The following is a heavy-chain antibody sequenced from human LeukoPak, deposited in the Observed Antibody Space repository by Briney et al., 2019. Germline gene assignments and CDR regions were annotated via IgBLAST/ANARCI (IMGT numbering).Heavy chain of an antibody. CDR1: GFTFSDYW. CDR2: INRDGSER. Sequence: GGSLRLSCAASGFTFSDYWMTWVRQAPGKGLEWVANINRDGSERYYVDSVKGRFTISRDDAKSSLYLQMNSLRAEDTAVYYCARRNAMDVWGQGTTVIVFS. CDR3: ARRNAMDV. V-gene: IGHV3-7*03. J-gene: IGHJ6*02.